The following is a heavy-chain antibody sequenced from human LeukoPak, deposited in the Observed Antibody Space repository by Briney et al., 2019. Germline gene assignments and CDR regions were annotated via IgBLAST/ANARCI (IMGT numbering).Heavy chain of an antibody. J-gene: IGHJ4*02. CDR2: INSDGSST. V-gene: IGHV3-74*01. CDR1: GFTFSSYW. D-gene: IGHD3-3*01. Sequence: GGSLGLSCAASGFTFSSYWMHWVRQAPGKGLVWVSRINSDGSSTSYADSVKGRFTISRDNAKNTLYLQMNSLRAEDTAVYYCARDTSLMGDFWSGYFDYWGQGTLVTVSS. CDR3: ARDTSLMGDFWSGYFDY.